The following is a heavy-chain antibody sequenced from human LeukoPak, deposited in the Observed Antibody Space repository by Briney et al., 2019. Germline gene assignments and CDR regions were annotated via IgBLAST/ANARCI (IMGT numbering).Heavy chain of an antibody. D-gene: IGHD4-17*01. CDR3: AKDYGDGGFDP. CDR2: ISSFSSYI. J-gene: IGHJ5*02. V-gene: IGHV3-21*04. Sequence: GGSLRLSCAASEFTFSSYNMNWVRQAPGKGLEWVSSISSFSSYIYYADSVKGRFTISRDNAKNSLYLQMSSLRAEDTAVYYCAKDYGDGGFDPWGQGTLVTVSS. CDR1: EFTFSSYN.